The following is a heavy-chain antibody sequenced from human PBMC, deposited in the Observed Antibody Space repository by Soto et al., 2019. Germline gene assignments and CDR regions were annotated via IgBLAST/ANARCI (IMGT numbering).Heavy chain of an antibody. CDR2: ISAYNGNT. D-gene: IGHD2-8*01. CDR3: ARAKKGDCTNGVCYSNYYYGMDV. Sequence: ASVKVSCKASGYTFTSYGISWVRQAPGQGLEWMGWISAYNGNTNYAQKLQGRVTMTTDTSTSTAYMELRSLRSDDTAVYYCARAKKGDCTNGVCYSNYYYGMDVWGQGTTVTAP. CDR1: GYTFTSYG. V-gene: IGHV1-18*01. J-gene: IGHJ6*02.